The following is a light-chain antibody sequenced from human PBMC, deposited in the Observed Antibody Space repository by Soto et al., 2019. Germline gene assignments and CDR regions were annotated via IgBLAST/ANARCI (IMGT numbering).Light chain of an antibody. CDR2: NDS. Sequence: SYELTQPPSLSVAPGKTARITCGGNNIGSKSVHWYQQKAGQAPVLVIYNDSDRPSGIPERFSGSNSGNTATLTISRVEAGDEADYYCHVWDSSRDPVVFGGGTKVTVL. CDR1: NIGSKS. J-gene: IGLJ2*01. V-gene: IGLV3-21*04. CDR3: HVWDSSRDPVV.